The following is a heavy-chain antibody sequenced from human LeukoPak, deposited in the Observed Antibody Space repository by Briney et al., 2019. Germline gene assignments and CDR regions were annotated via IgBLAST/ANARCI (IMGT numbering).Heavy chain of an antibody. V-gene: IGHV3-21*01. Sequence: GGSLRLSCAASGFTFSSYSMNWVRQAPGKGLEWVSSISSSSSYIYYADSVKGRSTISRDNAKNSLYLQMNSLRAEDTAVYYCARSYYDSSGYYYDPYFDYWGQGTLVTVSS. D-gene: IGHD3-22*01. CDR2: ISSSSSYI. J-gene: IGHJ4*02. CDR1: GFTFSSYS. CDR3: ARSYYDSSGYYYDPYFDY.